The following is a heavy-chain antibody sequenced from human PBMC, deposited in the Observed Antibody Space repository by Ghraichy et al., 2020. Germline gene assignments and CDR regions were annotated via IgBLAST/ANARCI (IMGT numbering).Heavy chain of an antibody. CDR1: GGTFSSYA. J-gene: IGHJ3*02. D-gene: IGHD2/OR15-2a*01. V-gene: IGHV1-69*06. CDR2: IIPIFGTA. CDR3: ATQNFSDAFDI. Sequence: SVKVSCKASGGTFSSYAISWVLQSPGQGLEWMGGIIPIFGTAHYAQKFQGRVTITADKSTSTAYMELSSLRSEDTAVYYCATQNFSDAFDIWGQGTMVTVSS.